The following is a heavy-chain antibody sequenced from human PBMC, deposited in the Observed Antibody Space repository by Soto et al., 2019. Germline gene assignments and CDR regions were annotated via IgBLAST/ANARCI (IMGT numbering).Heavy chain of an antibody. Sequence: ASVKVSCKASGYTFTGYYMHWVRQAPGQGLEWMGWINPNSGGTNYAQKFQGWVTMTRDTSISTAYMELSRLRSDDTAVYYCARSSQDYYDFWSGYPTPLDYWGQGTLVTVSS. D-gene: IGHD3-3*01. CDR3: ARSSQDYYDFWSGYPTPLDY. J-gene: IGHJ4*02. CDR1: GYTFTGYY. CDR2: INPNSGGT. V-gene: IGHV1-2*04.